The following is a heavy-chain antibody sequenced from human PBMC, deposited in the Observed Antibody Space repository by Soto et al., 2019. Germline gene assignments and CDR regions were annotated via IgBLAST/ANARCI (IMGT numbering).Heavy chain of an antibody. CDR2: IVVGTGNT. Sequence: SVKVSCKASGFTFGTSAIQWVRQTRGHRLEWIGWIVVGTGNTNYAQKFQERVTITRDMSTSTTYLQWSSLKASDTAMYYCARRDEGRDGYNLGLFPSGTTEYNWFDPWGQGTLVTVSS. J-gene: IGHJ5*02. V-gene: IGHV1-58*02. CDR3: ARRDEGRDGYNLGLFPSGTTEYNWFDP. CDR1: GFTFGTSA. D-gene: IGHD5-12*01.